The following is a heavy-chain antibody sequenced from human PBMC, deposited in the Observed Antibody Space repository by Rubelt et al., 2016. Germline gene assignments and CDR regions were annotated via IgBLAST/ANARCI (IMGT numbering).Heavy chain of an antibody. J-gene: IGHJ3*02. D-gene: IGHD3-10*01. V-gene: IGHV4-59*08. CDR3: ARHGAGSSPVKI. CDR1: DGSINNYY. CDR2: IYHSGST. Sequence: QVQLQESGPGLVKPSETLSLTCTVTDGSINNYYWSWIRQPPGKGLEWIASIYHSGSTYYNPSLKSRVTRSVTTSRNQFSRKLSSGTAADTAVYYCARHGAGSSPVKIWGQGTMVTVSS.